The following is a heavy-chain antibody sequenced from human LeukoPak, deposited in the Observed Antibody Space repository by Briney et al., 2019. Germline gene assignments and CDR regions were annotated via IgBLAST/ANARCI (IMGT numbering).Heavy chain of an antibody. V-gene: IGHV4-34*01. CDR3: ARGREDIVVVVAATLDY. D-gene: IGHD2-15*01. J-gene: IGHJ4*02. CDR1: GGSYGGYY. CDR2: INHSGST. Sequence: SETLSLTCAVYGGSYGGYYWSWIRQPPGKGLEWIGEINHSGSTNYNPSLKSRVTISVDTSKNQFSLKLSSVTAADTAVYYCARGREDIVVVVAATLDYWGQGTLVTVSS.